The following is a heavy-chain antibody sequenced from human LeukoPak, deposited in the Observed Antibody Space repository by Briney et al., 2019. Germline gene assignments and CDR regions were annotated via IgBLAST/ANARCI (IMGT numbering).Heavy chain of an antibody. CDR1: GESFIDYH. D-gene: IGHD6-13*01. CDR2: INHSGST. V-gene: IGHV4-34*01. Sequence: SETLSLTCAVYGESFIDYHWSWIRQPPGKGLEWIGEINHSGSTNYNPSLKSRVTISVDTSKNQFSLKLSSVTAADTAVYYCARDRDSSSWSYAFDIWGQGTMVTVSS. CDR3: ARDRDSSSWSYAFDI. J-gene: IGHJ3*02.